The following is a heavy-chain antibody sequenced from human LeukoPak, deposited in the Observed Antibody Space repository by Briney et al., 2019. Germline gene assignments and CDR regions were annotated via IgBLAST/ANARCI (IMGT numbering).Heavy chain of an antibody. CDR3: ARRAVLRSFDY. Sequence: SDTLSLTCTVSAGSISSSSYYWGWLRQPPGKGLESIGKINHSGSTNYNPSLKSRVTISVDTSKNQFSLKLSSVTAADTAVYYCARRAVLRSFDYWGQGTLVTVSS. CDR1: AGSISSSSYY. J-gene: IGHJ4*02. CDR2: INHSGST. D-gene: IGHD2/OR15-2a*01. V-gene: IGHV4-39*07.